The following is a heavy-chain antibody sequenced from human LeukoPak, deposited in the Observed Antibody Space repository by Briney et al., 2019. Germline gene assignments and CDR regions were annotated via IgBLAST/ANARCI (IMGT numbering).Heavy chain of an antibody. J-gene: IGHJ6*02. CDR3: ARGIIGAIYYYYGMDV. Sequence: SETLSLTCAVYGGSFSGYYWSWIRQPPGKGLEWIGEINHGGSTNYNPSLKSRVTISVDTSKNQFSLKVSSVTVADTAVYYCARGIIGAIYYYYGMDVWGQGTTVTVSS. CDR1: GGSFSGYY. V-gene: IGHV4-34*01. CDR2: INHGGST. D-gene: IGHD3-10*01.